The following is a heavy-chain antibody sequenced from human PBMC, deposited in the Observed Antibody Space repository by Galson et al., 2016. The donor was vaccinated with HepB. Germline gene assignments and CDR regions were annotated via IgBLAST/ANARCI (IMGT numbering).Heavy chain of an antibody. J-gene: IGHJ6*02. V-gene: IGHV1-18*04. CDR3: AREGQWLVERGDYYHYYGMDV. CDR1: GYIFTNYG. D-gene: IGHD6-19*01. Sequence: SVKVSCKASGYIFTNYGISWVRQAPGQGLEWMGWISAYNGYTNYAQKLQDRVTMTTDTSTSTAYMELRSLRSDDTAVYYCAREGQWLVERGDYYHYYGMDVWGQGTTVTVSS. CDR2: ISAYNGYT.